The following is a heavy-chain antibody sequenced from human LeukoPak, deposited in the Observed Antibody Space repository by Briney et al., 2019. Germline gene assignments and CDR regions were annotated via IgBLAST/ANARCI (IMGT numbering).Heavy chain of an antibody. V-gene: IGHV3-30*04. CDR2: ISYDGSNK. Sequence: PGGSLRLSCAASGFTFSGSAMHWVRQAPGKGLEWVAVISYDGSNKYYADSVKGRFTISRDNSKNTLYLQMNSLRAEDTAVYYCARGIILAYYYYGMDVWGQGTTVTVSS. CDR3: ARGIILAYYYYGMDV. CDR1: GFTFSGSA. J-gene: IGHJ6*02. D-gene: IGHD2-21*01.